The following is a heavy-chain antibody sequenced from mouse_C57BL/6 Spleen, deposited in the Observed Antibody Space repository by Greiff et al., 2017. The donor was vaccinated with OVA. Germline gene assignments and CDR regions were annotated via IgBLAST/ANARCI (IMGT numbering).Heavy chain of an antibody. Sequence: EVHLVESGPELVKPGASVKMSCKASGYTFTDYNMHWVKQSHGKSLEWIGYINPNNGGTSYNQKFKGKATLTVNKSSSTAYMELRSLTSEDSAVYYCATYYSNYVRAMDYWGQGTSVTVSS. CDR2: INPNNGGT. CDR1: GYTFTDYN. V-gene: IGHV1-22*01. CDR3: ATYYSNYVRAMDY. D-gene: IGHD2-5*01. J-gene: IGHJ4*01.